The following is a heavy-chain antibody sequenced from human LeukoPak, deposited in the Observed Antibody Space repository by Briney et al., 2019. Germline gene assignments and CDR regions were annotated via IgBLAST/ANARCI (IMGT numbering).Heavy chain of an antibody. CDR1: GFTFNNYS. D-gene: IGHD1-26*01. Sequence: PGGSLRLSCVASGFTFNNYSMNWVRQAPGKGLEWCSSISSSSTYIYHADSVKGRFTISRDNAKNSLYLQMNSLRAEDTAVYYCARDSGIYRTIDYWGQGTLVTVSS. J-gene: IGHJ4*02. V-gene: IGHV3-21*01. CDR2: ISSSSTYI. CDR3: ARDSGIYRTIDY.